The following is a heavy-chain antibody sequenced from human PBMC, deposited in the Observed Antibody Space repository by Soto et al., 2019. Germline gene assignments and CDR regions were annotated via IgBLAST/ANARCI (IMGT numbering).Heavy chain of an antibody. D-gene: IGHD1-1*01. CDR3: ARERNWRGFYGMDV. V-gene: IGHV4-59*01. J-gene: IGHJ6*02. CDR1: GGSISSYY. Sequence: QVQLQESGPGLVKPSETLSLTCTVSGGSISSYYWNWVRQPPGKGLEWIGYIYYSGSTNYNPSLKSRDTISLDTSTNQFSLKLSSVTAAETAVYYCARERNWRGFYGMDVWGQGTTVTVS. CDR2: IYYSGST.